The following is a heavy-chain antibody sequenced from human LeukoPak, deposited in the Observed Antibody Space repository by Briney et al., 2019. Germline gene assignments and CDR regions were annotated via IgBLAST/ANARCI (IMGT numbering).Heavy chain of an antibody. CDR3: ARDTRYSSAWYDN. J-gene: IGHJ5*02. CDR1: GYTFTSYG. CDR2: ITDYNRNT. V-gene: IGHV1-18*01. D-gene: IGHD2-15*01. Sequence: ASVKVSCKASGYTFTSYGIRWVRQAPGQGLEWMGWITDYNRNTYYAQKFQGRVTMTIDTSTSTAYMELRSLRSDDTAVYYCARDTRYSSAWYDNWGQGTLVTVSS.